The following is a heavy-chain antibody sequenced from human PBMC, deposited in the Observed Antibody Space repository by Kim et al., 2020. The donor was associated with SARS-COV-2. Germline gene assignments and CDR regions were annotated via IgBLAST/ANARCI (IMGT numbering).Heavy chain of an antibody. J-gene: IGHJ6*02. V-gene: IGHV5-51*01. D-gene: IGHD1-26*01. CDR1: GYSFTSYW. Sequence: GESLKISCKGSGYSFTSYWIGWVRQMPGKGLAWMGIIYPGDSDTRYSPSFQGQVTISADKSISTAYLQWSSLKASDTAMYYCARHHLSGIVVMDVWGQGTTVTVSS. CDR3: ARHHLSGIVVMDV. CDR2: IYPGDSDT.